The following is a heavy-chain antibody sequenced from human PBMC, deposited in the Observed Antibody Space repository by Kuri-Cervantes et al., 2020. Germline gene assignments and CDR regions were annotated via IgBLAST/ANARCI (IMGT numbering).Heavy chain of an antibody. CDR3: ARGNKYCSVTSCHTSFDF. V-gene: IGHV4-30-2*01. D-gene: IGHD2-15*01. Sequence: LRLSCAASGGSISSGGYSWSWIRQPPGKGLEWIGYIYHSGSTYYNPSLKSRVTISVDTSKNQFSLKLSSVTAADTAVYYCARGNKYCSVTSCHTSFDFWGQGALVTVSS. CDR2: IYHSGST. J-gene: IGHJ4*02. CDR1: GGSISSGGYS.